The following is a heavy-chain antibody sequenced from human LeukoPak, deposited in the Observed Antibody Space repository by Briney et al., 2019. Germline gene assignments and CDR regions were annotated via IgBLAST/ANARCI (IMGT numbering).Heavy chain of an antibody. CDR3: AGAYCGGDCYAFDI. Sequence: PWETLSLTCTVSGGSVTSSSYYWGWIRQPPGKGLEWIGSIYYSGSTYYNPSLKSRVTISVDTSQNQFSLKLSSVTAADTAIYYCAGAYCGGDCYAFDIWGQGTMVTVSS. V-gene: IGHV4-39*01. D-gene: IGHD2-21*02. CDR2: IYYSGST. CDR1: GGSVTSSSYY. J-gene: IGHJ3*02.